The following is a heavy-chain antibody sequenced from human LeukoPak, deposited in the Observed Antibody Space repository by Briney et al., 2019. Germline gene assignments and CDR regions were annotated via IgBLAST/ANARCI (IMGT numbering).Heavy chain of an antibody. CDR2: IIPIFGTA. J-gene: IGHJ4*02. V-gene: IGHV1-69*13. CDR1: GGTFSSYA. CDR3: ARDRMGARYSVFDY. D-gene: IGHD1-26*01. Sequence: SVKVSCKASGGTFSSYAISWVPQAPGQGLEWMGGIIPIFGTANYAQKFQGRVTITADESTSTAYMELSSLRSEDTAVYYCARDRMGARYSVFDYWGQGTLVTVSS.